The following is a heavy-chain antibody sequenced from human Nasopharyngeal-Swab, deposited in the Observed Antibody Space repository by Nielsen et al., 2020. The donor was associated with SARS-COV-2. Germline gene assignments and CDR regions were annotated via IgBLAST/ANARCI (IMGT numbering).Heavy chain of an antibody. V-gene: IGHV3-9*01. D-gene: IGHD2-15*01. CDR1: GFTFDDYA. CDR3: ARTSSQYCSGGSCYFPLDY. Sequence: GGSLRLSCAASGFTFDDYAMHWVRQAPGKGLEWVSGISWNSGSTGYADSVKGRFTISRDNAKNSLYLQMNSLRAEDTAVYYCARTSSQYCSGGSCYFPLDYWGQGTLVTVSS. J-gene: IGHJ4*02. CDR2: ISWNSGST.